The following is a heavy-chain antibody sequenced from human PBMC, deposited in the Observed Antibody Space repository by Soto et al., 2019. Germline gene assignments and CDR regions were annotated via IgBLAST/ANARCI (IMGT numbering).Heavy chain of an antibody. CDR2: INPNSGGT. CDR1: GYTFTGYY. J-gene: IGHJ6*02. CDR3: ARDFGAAAGLYYYYGMDV. V-gene: IGHV1-2*04. Sequence: GASVKVSCKASGYTFTGYYMHWVRQAPGQGLEWMGWINPNSGGTNYAQKFQGWVTMTRDTSISTAYMELSRLRSDDTAVYYFARDFGAAAGLYYYYGMDVWGQGTTVTVSS. D-gene: IGHD6-13*01.